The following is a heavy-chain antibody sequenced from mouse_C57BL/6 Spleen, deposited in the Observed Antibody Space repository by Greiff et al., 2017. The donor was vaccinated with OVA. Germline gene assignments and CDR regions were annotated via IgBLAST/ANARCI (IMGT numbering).Heavy chain of an antibody. D-gene: IGHD4-1*01. V-gene: IGHV1-82*01. CDR3: APGAWFAY. J-gene: IGHJ3*01. CDR1: AYAFSSPW. CDR2: IYPGDGDT. Sequence: QLHLKESGPDLVNPGASVKISCKASAYAFSSPWMNWVKQSPGKVLEWIGRIYPGDGDTNYNGKFKGKATLTADKSSSTAYMQLSSLTSEDSAVYFCAPGAWFAYWGQGTLVTVSA.